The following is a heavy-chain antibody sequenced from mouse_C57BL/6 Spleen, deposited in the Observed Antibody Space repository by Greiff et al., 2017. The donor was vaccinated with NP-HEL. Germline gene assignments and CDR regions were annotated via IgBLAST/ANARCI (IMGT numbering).Heavy chain of an antibody. V-gene: IGHV5-9-1*02. CDR1: GFTFSSYA. CDR2: ISSGGDYI. J-gene: IGHJ3*01. D-gene: IGHD4-1*01. Sequence: EVHLVESGEGLVKPGGSLKLSCAASGFTFSSYAMSWVRQTPEKRLEWVAYISSGGDYIYYADTVKGRFTISRDNARNTLYLQMSSLKSEDTAMYYCTTFNWDGFAYWGQGTLVTVSA. CDR3: TTFNWDGFAY.